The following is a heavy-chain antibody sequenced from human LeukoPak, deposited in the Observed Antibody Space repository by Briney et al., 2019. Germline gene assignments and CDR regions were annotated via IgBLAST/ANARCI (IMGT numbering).Heavy chain of an antibody. D-gene: IGHD6-13*01. J-gene: IGHJ6*03. CDR2: MNPNSGNT. CDR1: GYTGTIYD. Sequence: ASVKVSCKASGYTGTIYDISWVWHGTGQGVGWVGWMNPNSGNTGYAQTFQGRVTMTRNTSISTAYMELSSLRSEDTAVYYCAGGTIAAADHYYYYYMDVWGKGTTVTVSS. CDR3: AGGTIAAADHYYYYYMDV. V-gene: IGHV1-8*01.